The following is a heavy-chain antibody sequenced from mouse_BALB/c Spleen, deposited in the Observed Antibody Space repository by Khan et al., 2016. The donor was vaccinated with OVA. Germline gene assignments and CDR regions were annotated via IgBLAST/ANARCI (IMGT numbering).Heavy chain of an antibody. CDR2: ISYSGST. V-gene: IGHV3-2*02. CDR1: GYSITSDYA. D-gene: IGHD2-3*01. J-gene: IGHJ4*01. Sequence: EVQLQESGPGLVKPSQSLSLTCTVTGYSITSDYAWNWIRQFPGNTLEWMGYISYSGSTNYNSSLKSRISIIRDTSKNQFILQLNSVTTEDKATYCCGRDGSQYNYAMDYWGQGTSVTVSS. CDR3: GRDGSQYNYAMDY.